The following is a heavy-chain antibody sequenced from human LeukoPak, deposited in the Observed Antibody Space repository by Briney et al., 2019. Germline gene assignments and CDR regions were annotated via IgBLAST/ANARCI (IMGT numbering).Heavy chain of an antibody. D-gene: IGHD2/OR15-2a*01. CDR1: GGSISSSSHY. V-gene: IGHV4-39*01. CDR2: MYYRGST. CDR3: ARHYLGNRYYYYMDV. Sequence: SETLSLTCTVSGGSISSSSHYWGWIRQPPGKGLEWIGSMYYRGSTYHNPSLKSRVTISVDTSKNQFSLKLSSVTAADTAVYYCARHYLGNRYYYYMDVWGKGTTVTISS. J-gene: IGHJ6*03.